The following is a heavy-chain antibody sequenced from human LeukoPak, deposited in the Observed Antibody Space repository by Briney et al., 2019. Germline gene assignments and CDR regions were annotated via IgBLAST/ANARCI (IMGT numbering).Heavy chain of an antibody. CDR2: ISGSGGST. CDR3: AKVPAVRITIFGVSFDF. J-gene: IGHJ4*02. Sequence: QPGGSLRLSGADSGFTFSSYAMNWVRQAPGKGLEWISAISGSGGSTYYADSVKGRFTISRDNSKNTLYLQMNSLRAEDTAVYYCAKVPAVRITIFGVSFDFWGQGTLVTVSS. D-gene: IGHD3-3*01. V-gene: IGHV3-23*01. CDR1: GFTFSSYA.